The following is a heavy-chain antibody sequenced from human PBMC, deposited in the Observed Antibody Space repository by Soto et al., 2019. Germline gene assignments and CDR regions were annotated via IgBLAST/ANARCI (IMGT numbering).Heavy chain of an antibody. J-gene: IGHJ3*02. CDR3: ASWGRYCSGGSCYRSHAFDI. V-gene: IGHV1-69*01. CDR1: GGTFSSYA. D-gene: IGHD2-15*01. Sequence: QVQLVQSGAEVKKPGSSVKVSCKASGGTFSSYAISWVRQAPGQGLEWMGGIIPIFGTANYAQKFQGRVTITADESTSTAYVELSSLRSEDTAVYYCASWGRYCSGGSCYRSHAFDIWGQGTMVTVSS. CDR2: IIPIFGTA.